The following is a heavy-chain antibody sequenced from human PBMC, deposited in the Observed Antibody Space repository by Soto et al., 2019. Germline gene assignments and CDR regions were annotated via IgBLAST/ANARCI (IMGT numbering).Heavy chain of an antibody. CDR2: ISSTTNYI. CDR3: ARESEDLTSNFDY. Sequence: AGGSLRLSCAASGFTFSRYSMNWVRQAPGKGLEWVSSISSTTNYIYYAGSMKGRFTVSRDNAKNSVYLDMNSLSAEDTAVYYCARESEDLTSNFDYWGQGTLVTVSS. V-gene: IGHV3-21*01. CDR1: GFTFSRYS. J-gene: IGHJ4*02.